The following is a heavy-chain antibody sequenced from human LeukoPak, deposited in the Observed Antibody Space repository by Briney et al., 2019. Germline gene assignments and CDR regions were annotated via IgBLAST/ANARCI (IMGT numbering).Heavy chain of an antibody. Sequence: SETLSLTCAVSGSSISSGYFWGWIRQPPGKGLEWIGSISHSGSTFYNPSLKSRVTISIDTSKNRFSLKMTSVTAADTAVYYCARELSGGDYAYWGQGTLVTVSS. D-gene: IGHD2-21*02. CDR2: ISHSGST. V-gene: IGHV4-38-2*02. CDR1: GSSISSGYF. J-gene: IGHJ4*02. CDR3: ARELSGGDYAY.